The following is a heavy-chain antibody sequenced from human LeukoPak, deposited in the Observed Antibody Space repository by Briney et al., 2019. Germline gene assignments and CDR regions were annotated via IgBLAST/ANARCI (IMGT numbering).Heavy chain of an antibody. D-gene: IGHD6-13*01. CDR1: EFSVGSNY. CDR2: INSDGSSI. CDR3: ARRAAALGAFDY. V-gene: IGHV3-74*01. J-gene: IGHJ4*02. Sequence: GGSLRLSCAASEFSVGSNYMTWVRQAPGKGLVWVSRINSDGSSISYADSVKGRFTISRDNAKNTLYLQMNSLRAEDTSVYYCARRAAALGAFDYWGQGTLVTVSS.